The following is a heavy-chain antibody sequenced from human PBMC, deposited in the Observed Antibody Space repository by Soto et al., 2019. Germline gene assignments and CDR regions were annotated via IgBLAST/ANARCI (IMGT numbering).Heavy chain of an antibody. CDR2: ISYDGSNK. CDR3: ARAVLGYCISTSCYEGWFDP. D-gene: IGHD2-2*01. V-gene: IGHV3-30-3*01. J-gene: IGHJ5*02. Sequence: GGSLRLSCVASGFSFSSSDMHWVRQAPGKGLEWVAVISYDGSNKYYAHSVKGRFTISRDNSKNTLYLQMNSLRAEDTAVYYCARAVLGYCISTSCYEGWFDPWGQGTLVTVSS. CDR1: GFSFSSSD.